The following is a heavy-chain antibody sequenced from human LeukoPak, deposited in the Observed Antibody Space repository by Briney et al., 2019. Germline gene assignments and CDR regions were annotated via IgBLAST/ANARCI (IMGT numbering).Heavy chain of an antibody. D-gene: IGHD3-16*01. Sequence: SGTLSLTCVVSGGSISSLNWWSWVRQPPGKGLEWIGEIYHSGNINSNPSLTSRVTISLDESKNQFSLKVTSVTAADTAVYYCAGGHRHFYSYYFMDVWGKGTTVT. V-gene: IGHV4-4*02. CDR3: AGGHRHFYSYYFMDV. J-gene: IGHJ6*03. CDR2: IYHSGNI. CDR1: GGSISSLNW.